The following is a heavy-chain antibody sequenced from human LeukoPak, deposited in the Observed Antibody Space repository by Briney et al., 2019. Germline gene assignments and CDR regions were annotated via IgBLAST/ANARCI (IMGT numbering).Heavy chain of an antibody. CDR1: GFTFSSYA. J-gene: IGHJ4*02. Sequence: HPGGSLRLSCAASGFTFSSYAMSWVRQAPGKGLEWVSAISGSGGSTYYADSVKGRFTISRDNSKNTLYLQMNSLRAGDTAVYYCAKVEGIAAAGTFAYWGQGTLVTVSS. CDR3: AKVEGIAAAGTFAY. CDR2: ISGSGGST. V-gene: IGHV3-23*01. D-gene: IGHD6-13*01.